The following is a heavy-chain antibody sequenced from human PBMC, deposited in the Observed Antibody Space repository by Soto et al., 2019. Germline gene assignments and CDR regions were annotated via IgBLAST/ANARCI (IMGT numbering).Heavy chain of an antibody. V-gene: IGHV4-30-2*01. D-gene: IGHD4-17*01. CDR2: IYHSGST. CDR3: ARGMTTVTTFDY. CDR1: GGSISSGGYS. J-gene: IGHJ4*02. Sequence: QLQLQESGSGLVKPSQTLSLTCAVSGGSISSGGYSWSWIRQPPGKGLEWIGYIYHSGSTYYNPSLKSRVXXXVXXSKTQTSLQLSSVTAAATAVYSCARGMTTVTTFDYWGQGTLVTVSS.